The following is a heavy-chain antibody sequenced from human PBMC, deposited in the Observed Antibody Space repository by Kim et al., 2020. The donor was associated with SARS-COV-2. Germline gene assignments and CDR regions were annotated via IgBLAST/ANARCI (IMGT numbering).Heavy chain of an antibody. Sequence: IANYAQKCQGRVTITATRSTGTAYMALGSLRSEDTAVYYCASGGSGYFDYWGQGTLVTVSS. D-gene: IGHD3-10*01. CDR3: ASGGSGYFDY. J-gene: IGHJ4*02. CDR2: IA. V-gene: IGHV1-69*02.